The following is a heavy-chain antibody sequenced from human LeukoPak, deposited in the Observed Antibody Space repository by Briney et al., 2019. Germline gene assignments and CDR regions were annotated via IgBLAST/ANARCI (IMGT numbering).Heavy chain of an antibody. CDR3: ARYVPVKTGPTRASFDY. CDR1: GGSFNDYD. CDR2: INESGAT. D-gene: IGHD1-1*01. V-gene: IGHV4-34*01. J-gene: IGHJ4*02. Sequence: SETLSLTCSVYGGSFNDYDWSWVRQAPGRGLQWIGEINESGATNCDPSLKSRVTMSIDTSKSQFSLSLRSVTAADTAVYFCARYVPVKTGPTRASFDYWGRGILVSVSS.